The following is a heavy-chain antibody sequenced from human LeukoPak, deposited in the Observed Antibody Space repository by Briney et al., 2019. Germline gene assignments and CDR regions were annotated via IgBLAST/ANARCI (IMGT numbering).Heavy chain of an antibody. CDR1: GFTFSSYG. V-gene: IGHV3-73*01. J-gene: IGHJ4*02. CDR2: IRSKANSYAT. D-gene: IGHD1-26*01. Sequence: GGSLRLSCAASGFTFSSYGMHWVRQASGKGLEWVGRIRSKANSYATAYAASVKGRFTISRDDSKNTAYLQMNSLKTEDTAVYYCRAYSGSYNDYWGQGTLVTVSS. CDR3: RAYSGSYNDY.